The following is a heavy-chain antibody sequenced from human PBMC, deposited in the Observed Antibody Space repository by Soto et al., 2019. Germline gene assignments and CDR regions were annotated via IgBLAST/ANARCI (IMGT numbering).Heavy chain of an antibody. CDR3: ARGVSLILAVQGDAPAKYYFDS. D-gene: IGHD2-15*01. V-gene: IGHV4-34*01. J-gene: IGHJ4*02. CDR1: GGSFSGYY. CDR2: INQSGST. Sequence: SETLSLTCAVYGGSFSGYYWSWIRQPPGKGLEWIGEINQSGSTNQNPSLKSRVTISVDTSKNQFSLKLRSVTAADAAVYYCARGVSLILAVQGDAPAKYYFDSWGQVTLVTV.